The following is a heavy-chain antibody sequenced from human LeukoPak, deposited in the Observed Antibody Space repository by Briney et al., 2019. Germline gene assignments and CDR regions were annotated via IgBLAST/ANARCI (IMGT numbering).Heavy chain of an antibody. CDR2: INWNGGST. Sequence: GGSLRLSCAASGFTFDDYGMSWVRQAPGTGLEGVSGINWNGGSTGYADSVKGRFTISRDNAKNSLYLQMNSLRAEDTALYYCARDGQFGVYSGSYYYFDYWGQGTLVTVSS. CDR1: GFTFDDYG. CDR3: ARDGQFGVYSGSYYYFDY. D-gene: IGHD1-26*01. J-gene: IGHJ4*02. V-gene: IGHV3-20*04.